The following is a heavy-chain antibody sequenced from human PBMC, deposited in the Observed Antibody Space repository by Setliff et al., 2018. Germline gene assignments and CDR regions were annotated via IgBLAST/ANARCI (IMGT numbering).Heavy chain of an antibody. CDR1: GDSMNDNH. CDR2: IYTSGGT. D-gene: IGHD6-25*01. CDR3: ARGVSGVSWTPRY. Sequence: SETLSLTCNVSGDSMNDNHWTWMRQPPGKGLEWIGYIYTSGGTNYNPSLKSRVTISVDMTENQFSLILRSVVAADTAVYYCARGVSGVSWTPRYWGRGTLVTVSS. J-gene: IGHJ4*02. V-gene: IGHV4-4*08.